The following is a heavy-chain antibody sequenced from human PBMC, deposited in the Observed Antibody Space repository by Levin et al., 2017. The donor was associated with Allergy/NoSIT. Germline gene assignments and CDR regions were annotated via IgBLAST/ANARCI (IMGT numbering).Heavy chain of an antibody. V-gene: IGHV5-51*01. J-gene: IGHJ4*02. CDR3: ARHGSENYDDSSGYDYRFPGSDY. CDR2: IYPGDSDT. Sequence: GESLKISCKGSGYSFTSYWIGWVRQMPGKGLEWMGIIYPGDSDTRYSPSFQGQVTISADKSISTAYLQWSSLKASDTAMYYCARHGSENYDDSSGYDYRFPGSDYWGQGTLVTVSS. CDR1: GYSFTSYW. D-gene: IGHD3-22*01.